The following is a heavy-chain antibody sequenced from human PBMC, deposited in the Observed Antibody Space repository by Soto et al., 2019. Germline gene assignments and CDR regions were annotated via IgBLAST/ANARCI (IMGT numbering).Heavy chain of an antibody. CDR3: ATELGQVGGNWFDP. Sequence: SETLSLTCTVSGGSIRSSSYYWGWIRHPPGKGLEWIGSIYYSGSTYYNPSLKSRVTISVDTSKNQFSLKLSSVTAADTAVYYCATELGQVGGNWFDPWGQRPLVTVSS. J-gene: IGHJ5*02. CDR1: GGSIRSSSYY. V-gene: IGHV4-39*02. CDR2: IYYSGST. D-gene: IGHD1-26*01.